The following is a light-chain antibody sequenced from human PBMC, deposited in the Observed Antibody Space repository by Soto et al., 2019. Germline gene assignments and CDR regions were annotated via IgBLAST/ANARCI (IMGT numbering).Light chain of an antibody. CDR1: SSDVGGYNY. CDR3: SSYAGGYIVV. Sequence: QSVLTQPRSVSGSPGQSVTISCTGTSSDVGGYNYVSWFQQYPGKVPKLMIYDVTERPSGVPDRFSGSKSGNTASLTISGLQAEDEADYVCSSYAGGYIVVCGTATKVTV. J-gene: IGLJ1*01. CDR2: DVT. V-gene: IGLV2-11*01.